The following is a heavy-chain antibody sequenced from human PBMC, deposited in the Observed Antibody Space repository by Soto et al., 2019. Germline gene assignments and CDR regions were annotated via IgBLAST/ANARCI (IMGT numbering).Heavy chain of an antibody. Sequence: QVQLVQSGAEVKKPGASVKVSCKASGYTFTSYGISWVRQAPGQGLEWMGWISAYNGNTNYAQKLQGRVTMTTDTSTSTAYLELRSLRSDDTAVYYCARCRADYCGNAGFDSELHYWGQGTLVTVSS. CDR1: GYTFTSYG. V-gene: IGHV1-18*01. CDR2: ISAYNGNT. D-gene: IGHD3-10*01. J-gene: IGHJ4*02. CDR3: ARCRADYCGNAGFDSELHY.